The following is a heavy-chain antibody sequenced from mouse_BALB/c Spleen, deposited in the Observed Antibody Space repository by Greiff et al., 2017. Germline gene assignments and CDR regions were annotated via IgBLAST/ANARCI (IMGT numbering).Heavy chain of an antibody. Sequence: QVQLKESGAELVRPGTSVKVSCKASGYAFTNYLIEWVKQRPGQGLEWIGVINPGSGGTNYNEKFKGKATLTADKSSSTAYMQLSSLTSDDSAVYFCARWGDVDYWGQGTTLTVSS. V-gene: IGHV1-54*01. CDR2: INPGSGGT. CDR3: ARWGDVDY. J-gene: IGHJ2*01. CDR1: GYAFTNYL.